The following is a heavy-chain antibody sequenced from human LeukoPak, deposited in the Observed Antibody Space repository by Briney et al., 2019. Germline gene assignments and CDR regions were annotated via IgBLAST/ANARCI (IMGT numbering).Heavy chain of an antibody. D-gene: IGHD3-3*01. CDR1: GFTFSSYA. J-gene: IGHJ4*02. Sequence: GGSLRLSCAASGFTFSSYAMHWVRQAPGKGLEWVAVISYDGSNKYYADSVKGRFTISRDNSKNTLYLQMNSLRAEDTAVYYCARDYYDFWSGYSYYFDYWGQGTLVTVSS. CDR2: ISYDGSNK. CDR3: ARDYYDFWSGYSYYFDY. V-gene: IGHV3-30*01.